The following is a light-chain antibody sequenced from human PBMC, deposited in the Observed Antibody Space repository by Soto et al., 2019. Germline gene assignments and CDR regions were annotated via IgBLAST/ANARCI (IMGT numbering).Light chain of an antibody. CDR2: GAS. Sequence: EIVMTQSSGTLSLSPGERATLSCRASQSVSSSYLAWYQQKPGQAPRLLIYGASSRATGIPDRFSGSGYGTDFTLTISRLEPEDFAVYYCQQYGSSPLTFGGGTKVDIK. J-gene: IGKJ4*01. CDR3: QQYGSSPLT. V-gene: IGKV3-20*01. CDR1: QSVSSSY.